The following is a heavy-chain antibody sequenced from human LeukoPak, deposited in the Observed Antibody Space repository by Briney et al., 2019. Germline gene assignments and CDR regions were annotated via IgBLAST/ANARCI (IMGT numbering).Heavy chain of an antibody. CDR1: GGSISSGGYY. CDR2: IYYSGST. D-gene: IGHD4-23*01. CDR3: ARGHDGGLAY. V-gene: IGHV4-31*03. Sequence: SQTLSLTCTVSGGSISSGGYYWTWIRQHPGKGLEWIGYIYYSGSTYFNPSLKTRVTMSVDTSKNQLSLKLSSVTAADTAVYYCARGHDGGLAYWGQGTLVTVSS. J-gene: IGHJ4*02.